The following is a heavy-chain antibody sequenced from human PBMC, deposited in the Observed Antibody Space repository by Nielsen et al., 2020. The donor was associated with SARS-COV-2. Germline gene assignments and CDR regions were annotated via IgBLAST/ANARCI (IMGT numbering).Heavy chain of an antibody. V-gene: IGHV3-64D*06. CDR2: ISSNGGST. D-gene: IGHD2-2*01. Sequence: GGSLRLSCSASGFTFSSYAMHWVRQAPGKGLEYVSAISSNGGSTYYADSVKGRFTISRDNSKNTLYLQMSSLRAEDTAVYYCVKGSVVVVPDHYGMDVWGQGTTVTVSS. J-gene: IGHJ6*02. CDR3: VKGSVVVVPDHYGMDV. CDR1: GFTFSSYA.